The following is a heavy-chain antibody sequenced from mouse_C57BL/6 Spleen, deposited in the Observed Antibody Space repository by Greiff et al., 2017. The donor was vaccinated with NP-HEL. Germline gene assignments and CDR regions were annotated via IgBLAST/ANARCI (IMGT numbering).Heavy chain of an antibody. CDR2: ISSGSSTI. CDR1: GFTFSDYG. D-gene: IGHD2-4*01. V-gene: IGHV5-17*01. CDR3: ARPDDYGRVGSWFAY. J-gene: IGHJ3*01. Sequence: EVHLVESGGGLVKPGGSLKLSCAASGFTFSDYGMHWVRQAPEKGLEWVAYISSGSSTIYYADTVKGRFTISRDNAKNTLFLQMTSLRSEDTAMYYCARPDDYGRVGSWFAYWGQGTLVTVSA.